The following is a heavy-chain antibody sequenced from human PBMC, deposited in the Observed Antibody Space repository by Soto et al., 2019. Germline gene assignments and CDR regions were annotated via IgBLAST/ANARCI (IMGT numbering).Heavy chain of an antibody. J-gene: IGHJ4*02. D-gene: IGHD2-2*01. CDR1: GFTVSSNY. CDR2: IYSGGST. CDR3: ARLRTELGYCSSTSCKTYYFDY. V-gene: IGHV3-66*04. Sequence: GGSLRLSCAASGFTVSSNYMSWVRQAPGKGLEWVSVIYSGGSTYYADSVKGRFTISRDNSKNTLYLQMNSLRAEDTAVYYCARLRTELGYCSSTSCKTYYFDYWGQGTLVTVSS.